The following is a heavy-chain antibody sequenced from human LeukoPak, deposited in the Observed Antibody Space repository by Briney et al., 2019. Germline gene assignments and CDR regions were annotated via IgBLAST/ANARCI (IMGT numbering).Heavy chain of an antibody. J-gene: IGHJ6*02. CDR1: GFTFSSYA. CDR3: ARSGYSYGNYYYYGMDV. V-gene: IGHV3-30-3*01. D-gene: IGHD5-18*01. Sequence: PGGSLRLSCAASGFTFSSYAMHWVRQAPGKGLEWVAVISYDGSNKYYTDSVKGRFTISRDNSKNTLYLQMNSLRAEDTAVYYCARSGYSYGNYYYYGMDVWGQGTTVTVSS. CDR2: ISYDGSNK.